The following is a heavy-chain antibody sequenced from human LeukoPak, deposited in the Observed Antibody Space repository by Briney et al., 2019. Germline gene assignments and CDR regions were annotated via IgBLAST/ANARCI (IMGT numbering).Heavy chain of an antibody. V-gene: IGHV3-13*01. Sequence: GGSLRLSCAASGFTFSNYDMHWVRQATGEGLELVSAIGTAGDTYYPGSVKGRFTISRENAKNSLYLQMNSLRAGDTAVYYCARVLLPDSNGWYGAFDIWGQGTMVTVSS. CDR1: GFTFSNYD. CDR3: ARVLLPDSNGWYGAFDI. CDR2: IGTAGDT. D-gene: IGHD6-19*01. J-gene: IGHJ3*02.